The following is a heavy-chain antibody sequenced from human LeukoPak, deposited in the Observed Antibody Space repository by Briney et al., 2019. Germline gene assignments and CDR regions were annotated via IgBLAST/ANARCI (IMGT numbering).Heavy chain of an antibody. V-gene: IGHV3-7*03. Sequence: GGSLRLSCAASGFTFSSYWMSWVRQAPGRGLEWVANIKQDGSEKYYVDSVKGRFTISRDNAKNSLYLQMNSLRAEDTAVYYCAREDSSGYYFFDYWGQGTLVTVSS. J-gene: IGHJ4*02. CDR3: AREDSSGYYFFDY. CDR1: GFTFSSYW. D-gene: IGHD3-22*01. CDR2: IKQDGSEK.